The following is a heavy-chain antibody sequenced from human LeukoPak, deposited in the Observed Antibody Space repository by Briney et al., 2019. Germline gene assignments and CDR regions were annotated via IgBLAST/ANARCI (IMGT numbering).Heavy chain of an antibody. CDR2: ISAYSGNT. CDR3: LVMIRGAIT. D-gene: IGHD3-10*01. CDR1: GYTFSCYG. J-gene: IGHJ5*02. V-gene: IGHV1-18*01. Sequence: ASVKVSCKASGYTFSCYGISWVRQAPGQGLEWMGWISAYSGNTHYAQKFQGRVTMTTDTSTTTAYMELRGLRSDDTAVYYCLVMIRGAITLGQGSLVTVSS.